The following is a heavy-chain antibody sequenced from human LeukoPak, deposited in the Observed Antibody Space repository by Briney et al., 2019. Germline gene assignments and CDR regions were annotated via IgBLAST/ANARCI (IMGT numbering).Heavy chain of an antibody. J-gene: IGHJ5*02. CDR1: GGSFSGYY. D-gene: IGHD3-9*01. V-gene: IGHV4-34*01. Sequence: NPSETLSLTCAVYGGSFSGYYWSWIRQPPGKGLEWIGEINHSGSTNYNPSLKSRVTISVDTSKNQFSLKLSSVTAADTAVYYCARETQDYDILTGPMPNNWFDPWGQGTLVTVSS. CDR2: INHSGST. CDR3: ARETQDYDILTGPMPNNWFDP.